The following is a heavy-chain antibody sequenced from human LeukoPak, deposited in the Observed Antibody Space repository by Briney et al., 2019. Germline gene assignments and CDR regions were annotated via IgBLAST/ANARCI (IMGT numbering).Heavy chain of an antibody. V-gene: IGHV3-33*01. D-gene: IGHD4-23*01. CDR3: ARARNAVVTAIDY. CDR2: TWYDGSNK. CDR1: GFTFSSYG. J-gene: IGHJ4*01. Sequence: GRSLRLSCAASGFTFSSYGMHWVRQAPGKGLEWVAVTWYDGSNKYYADSVRGRFTISRDNSKNTLYLQMNSLRAEDTAVYYCARARNAVVTAIDYWGQGTLVTVSS.